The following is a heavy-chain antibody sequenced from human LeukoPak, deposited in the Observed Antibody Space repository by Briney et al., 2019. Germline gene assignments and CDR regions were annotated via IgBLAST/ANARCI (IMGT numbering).Heavy chain of an antibody. Sequence: PSETLSLTCTVSGGYISSSSYYWGWIRQPPGKGLEWIGSIYYSGSTYYNPSLKSRVTISVDTSKNQFSLKLSSVTAADTAVYYCARAPHNWFDPWGQGTLVTVSS. CDR1: GGYISSSSYY. CDR2: IYYSGST. J-gene: IGHJ5*02. V-gene: IGHV4-39*07. CDR3: ARAPHNWFDP.